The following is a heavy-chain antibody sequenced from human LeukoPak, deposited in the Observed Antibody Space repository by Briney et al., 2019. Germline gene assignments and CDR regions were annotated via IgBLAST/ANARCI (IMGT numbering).Heavy chain of an antibody. V-gene: IGHV3-23*01. Sequence: PGGSLRLSCAASGFTFSSYAMSWVRQAPGKGLEWVSTISASGGSTYYADSVKGRFTISRDNSKSTLYLQMNSLRAEDTAIYYCAKRVPAAAGTRFDYWGQGTLVTVSS. J-gene: IGHJ4*02. CDR1: GFTFSSYA. CDR2: ISASGGST. D-gene: IGHD6-13*01. CDR3: AKRVPAAAGTRFDY.